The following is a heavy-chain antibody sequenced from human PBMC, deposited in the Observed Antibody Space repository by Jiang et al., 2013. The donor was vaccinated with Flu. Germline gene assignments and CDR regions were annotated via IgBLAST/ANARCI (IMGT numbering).Heavy chain of an antibody. V-gene: IGHV4-34*01. D-gene: IGHD6-19*01. CDR3: ARGLMSGWYHVFDY. CDR1: GGSFSGYY. J-gene: IGHJ4*02. CDR2: INHSGST. Sequence: SETLSLTCAVYGGSFSGYYWSWIRQPPGKGLEWIGEINHSGSTNYNPSLKSRVTISVDTSKNQFSLKLSSVTAADTAVYYCARGLMSGWYHVFDYWGQGTLVTVSS.